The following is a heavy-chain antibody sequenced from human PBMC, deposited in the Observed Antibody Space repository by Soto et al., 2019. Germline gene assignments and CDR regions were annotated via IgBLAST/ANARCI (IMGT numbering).Heavy chain of an antibody. J-gene: IGHJ6*02. D-gene: IGHD3-10*01. V-gene: IGHV4-59*01. CDR1: GGSISSYY. CDR2: IYYSGST. CDR3: ARDGYYGSGSYYYYYGMDV. Sequence: WETLSLTCTVSGGSISSYYWSWIRQPPGKGLEWIGYIYYSGSTNYNPSLKSRVTISVDTSKNQFSLKLSSVTAADTAVYYCARDGYYGSGSYYYYYGMDVWGQGTTVTISS.